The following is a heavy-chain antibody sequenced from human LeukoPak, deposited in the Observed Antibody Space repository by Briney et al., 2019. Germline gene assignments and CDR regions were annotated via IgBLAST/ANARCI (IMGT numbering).Heavy chain of an antibody. CDR3: ARVKEASAFDI. D-gene: IGHD5-12*01. CDR2: INSDGGTT. V-gene: IGHV3-74*01. CDR1: RFTFGTYW. J-gene: IGHJ3*02. Sequence: GGSLRLSCGASRFTFGTYWMHWVRQAPGKGLVWVSGINSDGGTTTYTDSVKGRFTISRDNAKNTLYLQMNSLRAEDTAVYYCARVKEASAFDIWGQGTMVTVSS.